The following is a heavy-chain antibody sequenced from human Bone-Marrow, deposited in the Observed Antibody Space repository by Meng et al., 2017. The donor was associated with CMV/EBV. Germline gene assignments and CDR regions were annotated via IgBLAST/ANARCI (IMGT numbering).Heavy chain of an antibody. CDR1: GFTFSDYY. D-gene: IGHD4-23*01. CDR2: ISSSGSTI. Sequence: GESLKISCAASGFTFSDYYMSWIRQAPGKGLEWVSYISSSGSTIYYADSVKGRFTISRDNAKNSLYPQMNSLRAEDTAVYYCASTNDYGGYSLNWGQGTLVTVSS. V-gene: IGHV3-11*04. J-gene: IGHJ4*02. CDR3: ASTNDYGGYSLN.